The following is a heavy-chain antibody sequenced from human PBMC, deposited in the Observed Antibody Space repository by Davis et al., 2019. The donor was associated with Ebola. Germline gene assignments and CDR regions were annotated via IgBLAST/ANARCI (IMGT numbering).Heavy chain of an antibody. J-gene: IGHJ4*02. D-gene: IGHD4-23*01. V-gene: IGHV1-69*10. CDR3: STGIAGWQLGFQK. CDR2: IIPILQRL. CDR1: GGTFLSWA. Sequence: SVKVSCKASGGTFLSWAVAWVRRAPGHGLEFMGGIIPILQRLSSAPKFQGRVTITADKSTGTVFLDLTNLRSDDTALYFCSTGIAGWQLGFQKWGQGTLVTVSS.